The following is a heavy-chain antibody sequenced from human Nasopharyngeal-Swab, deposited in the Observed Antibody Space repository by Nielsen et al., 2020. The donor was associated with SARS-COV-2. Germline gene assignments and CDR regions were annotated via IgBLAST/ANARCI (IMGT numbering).Heavy chain of an antibody. J-gene: IGHJ1*01. D-gene: IGHD6-19*01. CDR3: TRLSVAEH. V-gene: IGHV3-73*01. CDR2: IRSKANSYAT. Sequence: LKISCAASGFPFSGSAMHWVRQASGKGLEWVGRIRSKANSYATAYAASVKGRFTISRDDSKNTAYLQMNSLKTEDTAVYYCTRLSVAEHWGQGTLVTVSS. CDR1: GFPFSGSA.